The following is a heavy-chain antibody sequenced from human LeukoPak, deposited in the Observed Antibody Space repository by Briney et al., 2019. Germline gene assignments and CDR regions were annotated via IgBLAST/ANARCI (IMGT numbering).Heavy chain of an antibody. CDR3: ARNVDLALDY. V-gene: IGHV3-30*19. CDR1: GFTFSNYG. CDR2: LSHDEAHN. J-gene: IGHJ4*02. Sequence: GGSLRLSCVAAGFTFSNYGMHWVRQAPGKWREWVAFLSHDEAHNYYADSVKGRFTIYRDISKSTLYLQMNSLRDDDTTLYYCARNVDLALDYWGPGTLVTVSS. D-gene: IGHD3-10*02.